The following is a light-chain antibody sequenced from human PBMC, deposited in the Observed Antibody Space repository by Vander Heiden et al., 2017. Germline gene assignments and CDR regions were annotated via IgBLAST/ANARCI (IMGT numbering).Light chain of an antibody. V-gene: IGKV3D-15*01. J-gene: IGKJ1*01. CDR2: DAS. CDR1: QSISNSF. Sequence: EIVMTQSPATLSMSPEQGATLYCRASQSISNSFLAWYQQKPGQAPRLLIYDASTRATGIPNRFSGSGSGTDFTLTISSLQSEDFAVYYCLQYNNWPRTFGQGTKVEIK. CDR3: LQYNNWPRT.